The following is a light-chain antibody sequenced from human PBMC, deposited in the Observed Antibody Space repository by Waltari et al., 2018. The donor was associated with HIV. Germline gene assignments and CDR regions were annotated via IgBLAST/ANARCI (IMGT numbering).Light chain of an antibody. CDR3: QQSYNMHT. CDR1: QSITDY. CDR2: GAS. Sequence: DIKIAQSPSSLSASVGDRVTISCRASQSITDYLNWYQQKPGKAPKLLIYGASTLESGVPSRFSGSGSGRDFTLTISSLQPEDFATYYCQQSYNMHTFGQGTRLDIK. J-gene: IGKJ2*01. V-gene: IGKV1-39*01.